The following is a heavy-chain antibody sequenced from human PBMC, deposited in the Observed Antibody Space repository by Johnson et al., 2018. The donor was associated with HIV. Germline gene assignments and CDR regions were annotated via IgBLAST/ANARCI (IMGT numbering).Heavy chain of an antibody. Sequence: EVQLVESGGGLVQPGGSRRLSCAASGFIFRSSAMSWVRQAPGKGLEWVAAISGSGSSTYYADSVKGRFTISRDNSKNSLYLQMNSLRAEDTAVYYCAKIIGYSSGLEIWGQGTMVTVSS. CDR3: AKIIGYSSGLEI. D-gene: IGHD6-19*01. CDR1: GFIFRSSA. J-gene: IGHJ3*02. V-gene: IGHV3-23*04. CDR2: ISGSGSST.